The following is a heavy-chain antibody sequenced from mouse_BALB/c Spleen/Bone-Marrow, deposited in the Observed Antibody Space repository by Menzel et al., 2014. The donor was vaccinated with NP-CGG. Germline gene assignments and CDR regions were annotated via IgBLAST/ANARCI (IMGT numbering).Heavy chain of an antibody. Sequence: VQLQQSAPGLVTPGASVKLSGEASGYTFTSYVMRWVQQKPGQVLAWIESIDHYDDGTKYNEKFKGQATLTSCKSSITCYMQLSMPTSEYSAGQYGARVSRYLWAYWGQGTLGTISA. CDR2: IDHYDDGT. V-gene: IGHV1-14*01. CDR1: GYTFTSYV. CDR3: ARVSRYLWAY. D-gene: IGHD5-1-1*01. J-gene: IGHJ3*01.